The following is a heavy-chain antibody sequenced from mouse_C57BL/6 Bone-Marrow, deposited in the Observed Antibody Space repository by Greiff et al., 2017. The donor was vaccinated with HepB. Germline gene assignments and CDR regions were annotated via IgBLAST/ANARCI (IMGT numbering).Heavy chain of an antibody. Sequence: EVMLVESGGGLVKPGGSLKLSCAASGFTFSDYGMHWVRQAPEKGLEWVAYISSGSSTIYYADKVKGRFTISSDTAKNTLFLQMTSLRSEDTAMCYCARDYYGSSYWYFDVWGTGTTVTVSS. CDR3: ARDYYGSSYWYFDV. D-gene: IGHD1-1*01. J-gene: IGHJ1*03. CDR1: GFTFSDYG. CDR2: ISSGSSTI. V-gene: IGHV5-17*01.